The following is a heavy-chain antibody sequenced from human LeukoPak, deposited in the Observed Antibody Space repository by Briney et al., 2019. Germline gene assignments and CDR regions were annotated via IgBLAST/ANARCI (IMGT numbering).Heavy chain of an antibody. Sequence: GGSLRLSCAASGFTFSSYAMTWVRQTPGKGLEWVSTISDIDDNTYYGDSVKGRFTISRDNAKNSLYLQMNSLRAEDTAVYYCAREIDSSSLIDLDAFDIWGQGTMVTVSS. CDR1: GFTFSSYA. CDR3: AREIDSSSLIDLDAFDI. CDR2: ISDIDDNT. D-gene: IGHD6-13*01. V-gene: IGHV3-23*01. J-gene: IGHJ3*02.